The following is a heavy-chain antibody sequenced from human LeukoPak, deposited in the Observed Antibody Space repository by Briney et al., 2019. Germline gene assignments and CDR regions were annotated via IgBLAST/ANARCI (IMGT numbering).Heavy chain of an antibody. Sequence: GGSLRLSCAVSGFTFRSYSMNWVRQAPGKGLEWVSSISSVSSYIYYADSLKGRFTISRDNAKNSLYLQMNSLRAEDTAVYYCARDSDSYGFDYWGQGTLVTVSS. J-gene: IGHJ4*02. D-gene: IGHD5-18*01. V-gene: IGHV3-21*01. CDR2: ISSVSSYI. CDR1: GFTFRSYS. CDR3: ARDSDSYGFDY.